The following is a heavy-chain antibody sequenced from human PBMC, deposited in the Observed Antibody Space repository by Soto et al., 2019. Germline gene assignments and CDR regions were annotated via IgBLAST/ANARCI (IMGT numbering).Heavy chain of an antibody. CDR2: ISSSGSTI. D-gene: IGHD3-22*01. J-gene: IGHJ6*02. CDR3: ARDDPSPRYYDISGYPCHYYGMDV. V-gene: IGHV3-48*03. Sequence: GGSLRLSCSASGFTFRSYEMNWVRQAPGKGLEWVSYISSSGSTIYYADSVKGRFTISRDNAKNSLYLQMNSLRAEDTAVYYCARDDPSPRYYDISGYPCHYYGMDVRGPASTQTVSS. CDR1: GFTFRSYE.